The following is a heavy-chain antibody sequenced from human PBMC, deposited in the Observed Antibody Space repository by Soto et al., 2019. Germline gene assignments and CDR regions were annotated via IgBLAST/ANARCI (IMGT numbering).Heavy chain of an antibody. V-gene: IGHV3-7*01. J-gene: IGHJ4*02. CDR2: TNQDESEK. Sequence: GGSLRLSCAGSGFTFRTYWMSWVRQAPGKGLEWVANTNQDESEKNYVDSVKGRFSISRDNVKNSVDLQMNSLRFEDTAVYYCVRDRGYSTFDYWSQGTLVTVSS. CDR1: GFTFRTYW. CDR3: VRDRGYSTFDY. D-gene: IGHD1-26*01.